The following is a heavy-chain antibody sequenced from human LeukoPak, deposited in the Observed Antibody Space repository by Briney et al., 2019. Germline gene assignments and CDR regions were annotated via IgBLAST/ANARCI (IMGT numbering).Heavy chain of an antibody. V-gene: IGHV3-30-3*01. CDR1: GFTFSSYA. Sequence: GGSLRLSCAASGFTFSSYAMHWVRQAPGKGLEWVAVISYDGSNKYYADSVKGRFTISRDNSKNTLYLQMNSLRAEDTAVYYCARDKNCSGGSCYYFDYWGQGTLVTVSS. J-gene: IGHJ4*02. D-gene: IGHD2-15*01. CDR2: ISYDGSNK. CDR3: ARDKNCSGGSCYYFDY.